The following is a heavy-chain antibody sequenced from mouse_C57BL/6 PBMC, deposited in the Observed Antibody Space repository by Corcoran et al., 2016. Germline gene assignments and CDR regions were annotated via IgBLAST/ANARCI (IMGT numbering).Heavy chain of an antibody. CDR1: GYTFTEYY. J-gene: IGHJ1*03. Sequence: EVQMQQSGPVLVKPGASVKMSCKASGYTFTEYYMNWVKQSHGKSLEWIGVINPYNGGTSYNQKFKGKATLTVDKSSSTAYMELNSLTSEYSAVYYCARGAYGNYFWYFDVWGTGTTVTVSS. D-gene: IGHD2-1*01. CDR2: INPYNGGT. V-gene: IGHV1-19*01. CDR3: ARGAYGNYFWYFDV.